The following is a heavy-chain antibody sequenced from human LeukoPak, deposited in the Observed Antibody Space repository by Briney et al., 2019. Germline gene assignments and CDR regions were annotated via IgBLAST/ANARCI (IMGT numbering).Heavy chain of an antibody. D-gene: IGHD1-26*01. CDR2: IYGSGSA. CDR3: ARGPGQATYEAFDF. V-gene: IGHV4-4*07. J-gene: IGHJ4*02. CDR1: GGPISSYY. Sequence: SETLSLTCTVSGGPISSYYWSWIRQPAGKGLEWIGRIYGSGSANYNPSLKSRVTMSVDTSKNQFPLRVTSVTAADTAVYYCARGPGQATYEAFDFWGQGTLVTVSS.